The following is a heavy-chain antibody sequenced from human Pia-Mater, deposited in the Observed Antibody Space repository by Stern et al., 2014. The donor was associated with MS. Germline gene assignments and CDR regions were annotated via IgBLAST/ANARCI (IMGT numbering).Heavy chain of an antibody. CDR2: IYPGDSDI. CDR1: GYNFINYW. CDR3: ARWSVACDY. J-gene: IGHJ4*02. V-gene: IGHV5-51*03. D-gene: IGHD2-21*01. Sequence: EVQLVESGAEMKKQGESLKISCKTSGYNFINYWIAWVRQVPGKGLEWIGMIYPGDSDIRHSPSFQGHVTISVDKSNTTAYLQWNSLKVSDSAVYYCARWSVACDYWGQGALITVSS.